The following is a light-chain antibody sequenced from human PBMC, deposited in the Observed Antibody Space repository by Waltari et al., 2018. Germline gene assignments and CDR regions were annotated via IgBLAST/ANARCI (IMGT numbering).Light chain of an antibody. J-gene: IGLJ2*01. CDR2: TTD. CDR3: AVWDDSLNGPL. V-gene: IGLV1-44*01. CDR1: DSNIGSNT. Sequence: QSVLTQPPSASGTPGQRVSISCSGSDSNIGSNTVNWYRQLPGTAPKLLIFTTDQRPSGVPDRFSGSKSGTSASLAISVLQSEDEAEYHCAVWDDSLNGPLFGGGTKLTVL.